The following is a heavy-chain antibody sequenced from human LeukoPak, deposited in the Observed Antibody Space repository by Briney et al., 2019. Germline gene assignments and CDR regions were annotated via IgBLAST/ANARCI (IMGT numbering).Heavy chain of an antibody. V-gene: IGHV3-48*03. CDR3: AKDPNIN. CDR2: ISVSGASI. D-gene: IGHD1-14*01. CDR1: GFPFINSE. Sequence: GGSLRFSCGAFGFPFINSEMNWVRKPPGKGLEWVSYISVSGASIYYADSVRGRFTISRDNAKNSLYLQMNSLTVEDTATYYCAKDPNINWGQGTLVTVSS. J-gene: IGHJ4*02.